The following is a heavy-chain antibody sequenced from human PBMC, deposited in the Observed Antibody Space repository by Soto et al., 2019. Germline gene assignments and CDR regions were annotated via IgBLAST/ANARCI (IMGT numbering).Heavy chain of an antibody. J-gene: IGHJ3*02. D-gene: IGHD1-1*01. CDR1: GGFVTSGSYY. Sequence: SETLSLTCAVYGGFVTSGSYYWSWIRQPPGKGLEWIGEMSHSGGTHFNPSLKSRVTISVDTSKNQFTLKMSSVTAADTALYYCARVERGTATTVVDAFEIWGPGTMVTVSS. V-gene: IGHV4-34*01. CDR2: MSHSGGT. CDR3: ARVERGTATTVVDAFEI.